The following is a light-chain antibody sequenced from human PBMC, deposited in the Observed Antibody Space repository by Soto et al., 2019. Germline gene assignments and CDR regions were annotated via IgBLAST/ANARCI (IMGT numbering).Light chain of an antibody. V-gene: IGKV3-20*01. CDR2: GAS. CDR1: QSISSTY. CDR3: QQSYSTPIT. Sequence: EIVLTQSPGTLSLSPVERATLSFSASQSISSTYLAWYQQIPGQAPRLLIYGASTRATGIPARFSGSGSGTDFTLTISSLQPEDFATYYCQQSYSTPITFGQGTRLEIK. J-gene: IGKJ5*01.